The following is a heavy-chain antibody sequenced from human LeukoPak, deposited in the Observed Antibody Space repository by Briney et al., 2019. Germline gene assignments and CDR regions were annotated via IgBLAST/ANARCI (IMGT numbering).Heavy chain of an antibody. Sequence: GGSLRLSCAASGFTVSSNYMSWVRQAPGKGLEWVSVIYSGGSTYYADSVKGRFTISRDNAKNSLYLQMNSLRAEDTALYYCARVGGAPLYYFDYWGQGTLVTVSS. D-gene: IGHD1-26*01. J-gene: IGHJ4*02. CDR2: IYSGGST. CDR3: ARVGGAPLYYFDY. V-gene: IGHV3-53*01. CDR1: GFTVSSNY.